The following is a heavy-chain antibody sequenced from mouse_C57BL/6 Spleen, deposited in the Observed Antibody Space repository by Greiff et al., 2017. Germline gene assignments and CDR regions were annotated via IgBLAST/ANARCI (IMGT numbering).Heavy chain of an antibody. V-gene: IGHV1-61*01. CDR3: ARGGYYGSSYC. Sequence: QVQLQQSGAELVRPGSSVKLSCKASGYTFTSYWMDWVKQRPGQGLEWIGNIYPSDSETHYNQKFKDKATLTVDKSSSTAYMPLSSRTSEDSAVYYCARGGYYGSSYCWGKGTTLTVSS. J-gene: IGHJ2*01. CDR1: GYTFTSYW. CDR2: IYPSDSET. D-gene: IGHD1-1*01.